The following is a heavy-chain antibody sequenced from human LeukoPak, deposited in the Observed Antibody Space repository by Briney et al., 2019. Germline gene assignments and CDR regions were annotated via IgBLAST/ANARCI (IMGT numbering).Heavy chain of an antibody. V-gene: IGHV4-34*01. CDR2: INHSGST. D-gene: IGHD3-9*01. CDR1: GGSFSGYY. CDR3: ARGIRYFDWLLNL. J-gene: IGHJ4*02. Sequence: SETLSLTCAVYGGSFSGYYWSWIRQPPGKGLEWIGEINHSGSTNYNPSLKSRVTISVDTSKNQFSLKLSSVTAADTTVYYCARGIRYFDWLLNLWGQGTLVTVSS.